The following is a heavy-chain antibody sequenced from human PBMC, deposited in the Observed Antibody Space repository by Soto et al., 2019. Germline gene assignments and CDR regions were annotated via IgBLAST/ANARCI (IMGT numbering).Heavy chain of an antibody. V-gene: IGHV4-61*01. CDR1: GGSVGSGSYY. Sequence: PSETLSLTCTVSGGSVGSGSYYWSWILQPPGKGLEWIGYIYYSGSTNYNPSLKSRVTISVDTSKNQFSLKLSSVTAADTAVYYCARDLVVVADNRNIPIWGQGTRVTVSS. CDR2: IYYSGST. J-gene: IGHJ3*02. D-gene: IGHD2-15*01. CDR3: ARDLVVVADNRNIPI.